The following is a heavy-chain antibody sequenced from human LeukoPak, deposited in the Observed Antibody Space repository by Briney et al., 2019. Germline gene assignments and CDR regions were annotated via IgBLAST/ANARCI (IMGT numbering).Heavy chain of an antibody. CDR1: GYTFTGYY. V-gene: IGHV1-2*06. D-gene: IGHD6-13*01. CDR3: ARGPLYSSNFDY. Sequence: ASVKVSCKASGYTFTGYYMHWVRQAPGQGLEWMGRINPNSGGTNYAQKFQGRVTMTRDTSISTAYMELSRLGSEDTAVYYCARGPLYSSNFDYWGQGTLVTVSS. CDR2: INPNSGGT. J-gene: IGHJ4*02.